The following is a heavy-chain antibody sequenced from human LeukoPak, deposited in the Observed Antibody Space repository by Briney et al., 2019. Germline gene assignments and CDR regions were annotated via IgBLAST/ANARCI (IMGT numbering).Heavy chain of an antibody. CDR3: ARAKYYDILTGYREFDY. CDR1: GGSISSYY. CDR2: IYYSGST. V-gene: IGHV4-59*01. Sequence: PSETLSLTCTVSGGSISSYYWSWIRQPPGKGLEWIGYIYYSGSTNYNPSLKSRVTTSVDTSKNQFSLKLSSVTAADTAVYYCARAKYYDILTGYREFDYWGQGTLVTVSS. D-gene: IGHD3-9*01. J-gene: IGHJ4*02.